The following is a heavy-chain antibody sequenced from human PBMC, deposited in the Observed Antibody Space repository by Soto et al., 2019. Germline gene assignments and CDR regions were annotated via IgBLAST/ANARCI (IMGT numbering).Heavy chain of an antibody. V-gene: IGHV4-34*01. CDR1: SVSFSGYY. CDR2: ISQSGNT. Sequence: ETLSLTCSIYSVSFSGYYWSGIRQPPGKGLEWIGEISQSGNTNYSPSLKSRVSISIDTSKKQFSLNLASVSAADTAVYYCARAPKVSGSSQTRPDFWGQGTPVTVSS. D-gene: IGHD6-6*01. CDR3: ARAPKVSGSSQTRPDF. J-gene: IGHJ4*02.